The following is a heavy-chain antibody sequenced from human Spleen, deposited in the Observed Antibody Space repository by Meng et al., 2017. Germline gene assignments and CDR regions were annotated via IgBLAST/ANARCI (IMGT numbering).Heavy chain of an antibody. J-gene: IGHJ6*02. Sequence: ASVKVSCKASGYTFTSYGISWVRQAPGRGLEWMGWLNPSSGGTTYAQKFQGRVTMTADTSSSTSYMELSRLASDDTAVYYCARDISQVHYYYYGLDVWGPGTTVTVSS. D-gene: IGHD1-14*01. CDR1: GYTFTSYG. CDR3: ARDISQVHYYYYGLDV. CDR2: LNPSSGGT. V-gene: IGHV1-2*02.